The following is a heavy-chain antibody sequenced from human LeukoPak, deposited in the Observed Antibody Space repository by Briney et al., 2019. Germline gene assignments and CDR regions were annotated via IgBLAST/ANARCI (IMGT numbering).Heavy chain of an antibody. CDR3: VKERVVTPAFDI. V-gene: IGHV3-64D*09. CDR1: GFTFSSYA. D-gene: IGHD2-21*02. Sequence: GGSLRLSCSASGFTFSSYAMHWVRQAPGKGLEYVSAISSNGGSTYYADSVKGRSTISRGNSKNTLYLQMSSLRPEDTAVYYCVKERVVTPAFDIWGQGTMVTVSS. CDR2: ISSNGGST. J-gene: IGHJ3*02.